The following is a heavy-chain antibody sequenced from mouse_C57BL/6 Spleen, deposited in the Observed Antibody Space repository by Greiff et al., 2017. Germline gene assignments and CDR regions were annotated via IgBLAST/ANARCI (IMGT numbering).Heavy chain of an antibody. CDR3: ASYYGSSYFDY. CDR1: GYTFTSYG. V-gene: IGHV1-81*01. J-gene: IGHJ2*01. D-gene: IGHD1-1*01. CDR2: IYPRSGTT. Sequence: QVQLQQSGAELARPGASVKLSCKASGYTFTSYGISWVKQRTGQGLEWIGEIYPRSGTTYYNEKFKGKATLTADKSSSTAYMELRSLTSEDSAVYFCASYYGSSYFDYWGQGTTLTVSS.